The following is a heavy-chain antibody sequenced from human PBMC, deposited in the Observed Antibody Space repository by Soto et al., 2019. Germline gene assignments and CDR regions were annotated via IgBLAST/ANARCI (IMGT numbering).Heavy chain of an antibody. J-gene: IGHJ4*02. D-gene: IGHD6-13*01. V-gene: IGHV4-30-4*01. CDR3: ARVGGGAAAVYFDY. CDR1: GGSISSGDYY. Sequence: SETLSLTCTVSGGSISSGDYYWSWIRQPPGKGLEWIGYIYYSGSTYYNPSLKSRVTISVDTSKNQFSLKLSSVTAADTAVYYCARVGGGAAAVYFDYWGQGTLVTVSS. CDR2: IYYSGST.